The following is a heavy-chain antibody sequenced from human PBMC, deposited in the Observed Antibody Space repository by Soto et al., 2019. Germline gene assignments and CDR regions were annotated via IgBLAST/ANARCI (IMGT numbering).Heavy chain of an antibody. CDR2: ISGNGGST. CDR3: ARDRTFNFYYGMDV. CDR1: GFTYKNYA. V-gene: IGHV3-23*01. Sequence: EVQLLESGGGLVQPGGSLRLSCVASGFTYKNYAMSWVRQAPGRGLEWISGISGNGGSTYYAGSVKGRFTISRDNSKITLYLQMNDLRAEDTAVNYCARDRTFNFYYGMDVWGQGTTVSVSS. J-gene: IGHJ6*02.